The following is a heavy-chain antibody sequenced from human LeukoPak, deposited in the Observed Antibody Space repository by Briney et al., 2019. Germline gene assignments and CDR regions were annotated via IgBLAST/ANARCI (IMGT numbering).Heavy chain of an antibody. D-gene: IGHD2-2*01. CDR3: ARARLYCSSTSCYVGPFDY. Sequence: GESLKISCKGSGYSFTSYWIGWVRQMPGKGLERMGIIYPGDSDTRYSPSFQGQVTISADKSISTAYLQWSSLKASDTAMYYCARARLYCSSTSCYVGPFDYWGQGTLVTVSS. J-gene: IGHJ4*02. CDR1: GYSFTSYW. V-gene: IGHV5-51*01. CDR2: IYPGDSDT.